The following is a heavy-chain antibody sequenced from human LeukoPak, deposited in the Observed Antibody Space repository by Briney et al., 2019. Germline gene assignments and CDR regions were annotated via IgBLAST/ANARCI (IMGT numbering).Heavy chain of an antibody. CDR1: GYTFTSYG. CDR2: ISAYNGNT. V-gene: IGHV1-18*01. Sequence: GASVKVSCKASGYTFTSYGISWVRQAPGQGLEWMGWISAYNGNTNYAQKLQGRVTMTTDTSTSIAYMELRSLRSDDTAVYYCARDPRIFGVASLTDYWGQGTLVTVSS. CDR3: ARDPRIFGVASLTDY. D-gene: IGHD3-3*01. J-gene: IGHJ4*02.